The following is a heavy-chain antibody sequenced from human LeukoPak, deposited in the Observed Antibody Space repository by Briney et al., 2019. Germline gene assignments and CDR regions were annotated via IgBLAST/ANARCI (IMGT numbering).Heavy chain of an antibody. V-gene: IGHV3-33*08. CDR2: VRYDAIEK. CDR3: ATDFYSTIPPDY. CDR1: GVSFNAYA. Sequence: GRSLRLSCAASGVSFNAYAMHWVRQAPGKGLEWVGAVRYDAIEKEYADSVKGRFTISRDNSKNTLCMQMNSLRTDNTALYYTATDFYSTIPPDYWGQGTLVTVSS. J-gene: IGHJ4*02. D-gene: IGHD2/OR15-2a*01.